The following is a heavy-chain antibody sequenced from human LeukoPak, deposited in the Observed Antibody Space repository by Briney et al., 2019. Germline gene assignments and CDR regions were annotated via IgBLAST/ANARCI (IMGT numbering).Heavy chain of an antibody. CDR3: ARHGGAYGDYDDYYYYMDV. D-gene: IGHD4-17*01. CDR2: IYHSGST. J-gene: IGHJ6*03. Sequence: NPSETLSLTCAVSGYSMSSGYYWGWIRQPPGKGLAWIGSIYHSGSTYYNPSLKSRVTISVDTSKNQFSLKLSSVTAADTAVYYCARHGGAYGDYDDYYYYMDVWGKGTTVTVSS. CDR1: GYSMSSGYY. V-gene: IGHV4-38-2*01.